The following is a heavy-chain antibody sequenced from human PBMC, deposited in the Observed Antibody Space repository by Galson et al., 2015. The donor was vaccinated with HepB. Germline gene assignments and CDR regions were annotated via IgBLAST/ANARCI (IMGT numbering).Heavy chain of an antibody. CDR2: INYRGST. V-gene: IGHV4-34*01. CDR1: GGSFSGYQ. Sequence: ETLSLTCGVYGGSFSGYQWSWLRQPPGKAPEWIGEINYRGSTSYSPSLKNRVTISLDTSKNQFSLELTSVTAADTAVYFCARGLRGGLGGRLELWGQGALVTVSS. CDR3: ARGLRGGLGGRLEL. D-gene: IGHD3-16*01. J-gene: IGHJ5*02.